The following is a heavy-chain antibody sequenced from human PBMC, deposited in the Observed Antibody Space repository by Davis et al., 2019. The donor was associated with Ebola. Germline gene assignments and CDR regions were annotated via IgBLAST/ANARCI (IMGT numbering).Heavy chain of an antibody. CDR2: IYYSGST. D-gene: IGHD5-12*01. CDR3: ARSGYSGYDPRINFDY. CDR1: GGSISSYY. V-gene: IGHV4-59*08. Sequence: SETLSLTCTVSGGSISSYYWSWIRQPPGKGLEWIGYIYYSGSTNYNPSLKSRVTISVDTSKNQFSLKLNSVTAADTAVYYCARSGYSGYDPRINFDYWGQGTLVTVSS. J-gene: IGHJ4*02.